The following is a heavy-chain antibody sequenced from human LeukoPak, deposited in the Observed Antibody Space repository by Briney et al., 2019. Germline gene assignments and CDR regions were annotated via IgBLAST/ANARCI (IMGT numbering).Heavy chain of an antibody. CDR3: ARDFHSSGYSY. J-gene: IGHJ4*02. D-gene: IGHD3-22*01. CDR2: IYSGGST. Sequence: GGSLRLSCAASGFTFSSNYMSWVRQAPGKGLEWVSVIYSGGSTYYSDSVTGRFTISRDNSKNTLYLQMNSLRAEDTAVYYCARDFHSSGYSYWGQGTLVTVSS. V-gene: IGHV3-53*01. CDR1: GFTFSSNY.